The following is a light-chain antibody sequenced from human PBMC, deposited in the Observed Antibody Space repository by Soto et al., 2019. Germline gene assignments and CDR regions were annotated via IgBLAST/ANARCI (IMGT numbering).Light chain of an antibody. V-gene: IGKV1-39*02. CDR2: GAS. CDR1: QSISNH. Sequence: DIQMTQSPSYLSASVEDRVIITCRASQSISNHLNWYQQKPGKAPKLLIYGASNRATGIPDRFSGSGSGTDFTLTISRLEPEDFAVYYCQQYGSSGTFGQGTKVDIK. J-gene: IGKJ1*01. CDR3: QQYGSSGT.